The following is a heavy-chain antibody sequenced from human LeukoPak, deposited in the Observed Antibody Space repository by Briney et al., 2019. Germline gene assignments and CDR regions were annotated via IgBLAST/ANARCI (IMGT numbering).Heavy chain of an antibody. CDR3: ARDGPGRTGRGSDAFDI. CDR1: GGSISSGHYY. J-gene: IGHJ3*02. V-gene: IGHV4-61*10. Sequence: SETLSLTCTVSGGSISSGHYYWSWIRQPAGKGLEWIGRIYYSGSTNYNPSLKSRVTISVDTSKNQFSLKLSSVTAADTAVYYCARDGPGRTGRGSDAFDIWGQGTMVTVSS. D-gene: IGHD1-1*01. CDR2: IYYSGST.